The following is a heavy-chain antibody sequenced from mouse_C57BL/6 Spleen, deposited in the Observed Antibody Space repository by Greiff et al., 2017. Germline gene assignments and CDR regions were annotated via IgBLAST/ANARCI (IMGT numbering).Heavy chain of an antibody. CDR2: IDPENGDT. Sequence: EVQLQQSGAELVRPGASVKLSCTASGFNIKDDYMHWVKQRPEQGLEWIGWIDPENGDTEYASKFQGKATITADPSSNTAYLQLSSLTSEDTAVYYCTTSRYYGSSYNYLDYWGQGTTLTVSS. J-gene: IGHJ2*01. CDR3: TTSRYYGSSYNYLDY. CDR1: GFNIKDDY. D-gene: IGHD1-1*01. V-gene: IGHV14-4*01.